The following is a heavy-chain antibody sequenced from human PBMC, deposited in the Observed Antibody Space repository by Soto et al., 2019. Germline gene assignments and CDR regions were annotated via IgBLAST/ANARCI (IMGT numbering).Heavy chain of an antibody. Sequence: GGSLRLSCAASGFTVSSNYMSWVRQAPGKGLEWVSVIYSGGSTYYADSVKGRFTISRDNSKNTLYLQMNSLRAEDTAVYYCARDRLAAGTYYYYGMDVLGQGTTVTVSS. D-gene: IGHD6-13*01. CDR3: ARDRLAAGTYYYYGMDV. CDR2: IYSGGST. CDR1: GFTVSSNY. V-gene: IGHV3-53*01. J-gene: IGHJ6*02.